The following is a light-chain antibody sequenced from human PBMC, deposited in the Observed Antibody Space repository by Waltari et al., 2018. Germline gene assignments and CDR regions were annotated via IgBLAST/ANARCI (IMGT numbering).Light chain of an antibody. CDR1: QSIGYW. CDR3: QHYNRFSQT. V-gene: IGKV1-5*03. J-gene: IGKJ1*01. CDR2: EAS. Sequence: DIQMTQSPSTLSASVGDRVTITCGASQSIGYWLAWYQQKAGKAPKLLISEASNLESGVPPRFSGSGAGTEFTLTISSLQPDDFATYYCQHYNRFSQTFGQGTKVAI.